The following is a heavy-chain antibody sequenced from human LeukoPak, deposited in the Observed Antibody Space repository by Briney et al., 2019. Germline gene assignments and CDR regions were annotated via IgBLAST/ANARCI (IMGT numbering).Heavy chain of an antibody. J-gene: IGHJ6*03. CDR3: ARRNTRQGYDSSGYRRYYYYMDV. CDR1: EYIFTGYW. D-gene: IGHD3-22*01. CDR2: IYPDDSDT. V-gene: IGHV5-51*01. Sequence: GESLKISCKGSEYIFTGYWIAWVRQLPGKGLEWMGIIYPDDSDTRYSPSFQGQVTISADKSISTAYLQWSSLKASDTAMYFCARRNTRQGYDSSGYRRYYYYMDVWGKGTTVTVSS.